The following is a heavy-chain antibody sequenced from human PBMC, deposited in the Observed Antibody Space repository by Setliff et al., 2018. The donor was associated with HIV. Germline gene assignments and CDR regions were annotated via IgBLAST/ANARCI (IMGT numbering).Heavy chain of an antibody. V-gene: IGHV1-46*01. D-gene: IGHD1-26*01. Sequence: ASVKVSCKASGYTFTSYYMHWVRRAPGQGLEWMGIINPSGGGTTYARKFQGRVTVTRDTSINTAYMELSGLRSDDTAVYYCARHRENGWFDPWGQGTLVTVSS. CDR1: GYTFTSYY. J-gene: IGHJ5*02. CDR3: ARHRENGWFDP. CDR2: INPSGGGT.